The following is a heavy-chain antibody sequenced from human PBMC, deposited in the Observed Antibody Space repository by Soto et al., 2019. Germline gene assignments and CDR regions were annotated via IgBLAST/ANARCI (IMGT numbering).Heavy chain of an antibody. CDR2: IIPYYNTL. Sequence: QAQVVQSGAEVRKPGSSVKLSCKASEGTFNSYAIAWVRQAPGQGLEWMGGIIPYYNTLNYAQKFQDRVTITADVSTNTVYMELSSLRSDDTAVYFCASGASRWYPYDFDSWAQGTLVTVSS. CDR1: EGTFNSYA. CDR3: ASGASRWYPYDFDS. J-gene: IGHJ4*02. D-gene: IGHD6-13*01. V-gene: IGHV1-69*01.